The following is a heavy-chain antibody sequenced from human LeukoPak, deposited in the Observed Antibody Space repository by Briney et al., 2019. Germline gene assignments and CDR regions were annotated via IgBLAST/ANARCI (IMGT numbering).Heavy chain of an antibody. D-gene: IGHD6-13*01. V-gene: IGHV3-7*01. Sequence: GGSLRLSCVASGFPFSSYWMTWVRQAPGKGLEWVANIKQDGSKKSYVDSVKGRFTISRDNAKNSLYLQMNSLRAEDTAVYYCARTQQQLIFDYWGQGTLVTVSS. CDR1: GFPFSSYW. J-gene: IGHJ4*02. CDR3: ARTQQQLIFDY. CDR2: IKQDGSKK.